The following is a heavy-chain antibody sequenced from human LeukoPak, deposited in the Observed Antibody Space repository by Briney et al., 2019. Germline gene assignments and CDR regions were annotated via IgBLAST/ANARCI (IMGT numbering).Heavy chain of an antibody. D-gene: IGHD3-16*01. V-gene: IGHV3-30*02. CDR1: GFTFSSYG. Sequence: QPGGSLRLSCAASGFTFSSYGMHWVRQAPGKGPEWVAFIRYDGSNKYYADSVKGRFTISRDNSKNTPYLQMNSLRAEDTAVYYCAKDLGEPIPVFDYWGQGTLVTVSS. J-gene: IGHJ4*02. CDR3: AKDLGEPIPVFDY. CDR2: IRYDGSNK.